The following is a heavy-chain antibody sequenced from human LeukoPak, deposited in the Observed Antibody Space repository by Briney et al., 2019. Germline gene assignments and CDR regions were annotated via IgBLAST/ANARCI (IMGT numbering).Heavy chain of an antibody. J-gene: IGHJ1*01. CDR1: GYTFTSYD. D-gene: IGHD3-22*01. CDR2: MNPNSGNT. V-gene: IGHV1-8*01. Sequence: GASVKVSCKASGYTFTSYDINWVRQATGQGLEWMGWMNPNSGNTGYAQKFQGRVTITRNTSISTAYMELSSLRSEDTAVYYCAREHYYDSSGYYYGARGGHFQHWGQGTLVTVSS. CDR3: AREHYYDSSGYYYGARGGHFQH.